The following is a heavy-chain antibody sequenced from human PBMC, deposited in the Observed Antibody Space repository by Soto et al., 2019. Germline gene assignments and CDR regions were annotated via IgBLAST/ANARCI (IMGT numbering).Heavy chain of an antibody. D-gene: IGHD6-19*01. J-gene: IGHJ5*02. Sequence: QVQLQESGPGLVKPSQTLSLTCTVSGGSINSGDYYWSWVRQVPGKGLEWIGFISYSGNTHYNPSLESRVTISKDTSKNQFSLRLNSMTAADSAVYYCAREVSPNSRGWYTVLVRWFDPWGQGILVTVSS. CDR1: GGSINSGDYY. CDR2: ISYSGNT. CDR3: AREVSPNSRGWYTVLVRWFDP. V-gene: IGHV4-31*03.